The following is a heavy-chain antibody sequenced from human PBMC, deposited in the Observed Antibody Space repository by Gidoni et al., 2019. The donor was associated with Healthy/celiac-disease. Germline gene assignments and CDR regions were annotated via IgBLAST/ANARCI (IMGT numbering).Heavy chain of an antibody. CDR1: GFTFSSYA. Sequence: EVQLVESGGGLGQPGGSLRLSCAAPGFTFSSYAMSWVRQAPGKGLEWVSSISGSGGSTYYADSVKGRFTISRDNSKNTLYLQMNSLRAEDTAVYYCAKHEGVVGATSKLYYFDYWGQGTLVTVSS. CDR3: AKHEGVVGATSKLYYFDY. CDR2: ISGSGGST. V-gene: IGHV3-23*04. J-gene: IGHJ4*02. D-gene: IGHD1-26*01.